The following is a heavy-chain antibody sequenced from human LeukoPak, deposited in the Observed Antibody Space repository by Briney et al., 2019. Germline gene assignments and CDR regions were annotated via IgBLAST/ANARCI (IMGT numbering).Heavy chain of an antibody. D-gene: IGHD3-3*01. CDR3: ARRYYDFWSGYYIFDY. Sequence: SGTLSLTCAVSGGSISSSNWWSWVRQPPGKGLEWIGEIYHSGSTNYNPSLKSRVTISVDKSKNQFSLKLSSVTAADTAVYYCARRYYDFWSGYYIFDYWGQGTLVTVSS. V-gene: IGHV4-4*02. J-gene: IGHJ4*02. CDR2: IYHSGST. CDR1: GGSISSSNW.